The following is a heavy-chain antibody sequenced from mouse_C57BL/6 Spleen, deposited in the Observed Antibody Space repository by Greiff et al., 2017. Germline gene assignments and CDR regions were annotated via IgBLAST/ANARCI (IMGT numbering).Heavy chain of an antibody. CDR2: ISSGSSTI. CDR3: ARTGNYYGSYYYAMDY. CDR1: GFTFSDYG. V-gene: IGHV5-17*01. J-gene: IGHJ4*01. D-gene: IGHD1-1*01. Sequence: DVQLVESGGGLVKPGGSLKLSCAASGFTFSDYGMHWVRQAPEKGLEWVAYISSGSSTIYYADTVKGRFTISRDNAKNTLFLQMTSLRSEDTAMYYCARTGNYYGSYYYAMDYWGQGTSVTVSS.